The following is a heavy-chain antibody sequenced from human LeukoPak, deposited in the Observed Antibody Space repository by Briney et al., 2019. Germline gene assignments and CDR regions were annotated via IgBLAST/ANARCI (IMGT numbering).Heavy chain of an antibody. D-gene: IGHD1-26*01. V-gene: IGHV4-59*01. CDR3: AREGVGATRAGAFDI. CDR2: IYYSGST. J-gene: IGHJ3*02. CDR1: GGSISSYY. Sequence: PSETLSLTCTVSGGSISSYYWSWIRQPPGKGLEWIGYIYYSGSTNYNPSLKSRVAISVETSKNQFSLKLTSVTTADSAVYYCAREGVGATRAGAFDIWGQGTMVTVSS.